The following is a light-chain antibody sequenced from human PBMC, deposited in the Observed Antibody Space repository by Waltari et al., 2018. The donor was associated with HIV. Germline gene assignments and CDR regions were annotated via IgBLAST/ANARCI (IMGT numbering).Light chain of an antibody. J-gene: IGLJ2*01. Sequence: QSALTPPPSASGSPGQSVTISCPGTSRDVGGYNYVSWYKQHPGEAPIVVIFEVYKRPSGVPDRLSGSKSGNTASLTVSGLQAEEEATYYCASYAGRNNLVFGGGTKLTVL. CDR2: EVY. V-gene: IGLV2-8*01. CDR1: SRDVGGYNY. CDR3: ASYAGRNNLV.